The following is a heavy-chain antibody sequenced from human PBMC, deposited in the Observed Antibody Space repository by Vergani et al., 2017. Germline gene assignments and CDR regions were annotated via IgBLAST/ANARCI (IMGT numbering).Heavy chain of an antibody. CDR1: GYTFTSYG. V-gene: IGHV1-18*01. CDR3: ARFTRLRGSGNYYYYGMDV. CDR2: ISAYNGNT. D-gene: IGHD1-14*01. J-gene: IGHJ6*02. Sequence: QVQLVQSGAEVKTPGASVKVSCKASGYTFTSYGISWVRQAPVQGLEWMGWISAYNGNTNYAQKLQGRVTMTTDTSTSTAYMELRSLRSVDTAVYYCARFTRLRGSGNYYYYGMDVWGQGTTVTVSS.